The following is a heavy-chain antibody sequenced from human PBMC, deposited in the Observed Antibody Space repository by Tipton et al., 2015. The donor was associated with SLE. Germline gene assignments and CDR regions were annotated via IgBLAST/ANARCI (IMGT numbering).Heavy chain of an antibody. Sequence: TLSLTCTVSGDSISSAPSSGSYYWNWIRQPAGKGLEWIGRIYTSGSTNYNPSLKSRVTISADTSKRQFSLKLGSVTAADTAVYYCASGDDLPYYFEYWGQGTLVTVSS. CDR1: GDSISSAPSSGSYY. D-gene: IGHD7-27*01. CDR2: IYTSGST. CDR3: ASGDDLPYYFEY. J-gene: IGHJ4*02. V-gene: IGHV4-61*02.